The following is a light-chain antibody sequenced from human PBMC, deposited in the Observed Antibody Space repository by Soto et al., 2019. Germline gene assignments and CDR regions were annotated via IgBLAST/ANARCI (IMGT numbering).Light chain of an antibody. Sequence: EIVLTQSPGTLSLSPGERATLSCRASHVVSSSYLAWYQQKPGQAPRLLVYGASSRATGIPDRFSGSGSGTDFTLTISRLEPEDFAVYYCQQYGSSRTFGQGTKVDIK. V-gene: IGKV3-20*01. J-gene: IGKJ1*01. CDR1: HVVSSSY. CDR3: QQYGSSRT. CDR2: GAS.